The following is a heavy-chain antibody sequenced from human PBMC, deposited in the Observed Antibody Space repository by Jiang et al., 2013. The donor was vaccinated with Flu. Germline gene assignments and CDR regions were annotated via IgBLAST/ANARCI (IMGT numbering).Heavy chain of an antibody. CDR3: ARLCVVVPAAMEGWFDP. Sequence: PGLVKPSGTLSLTCAVSGGSISSSNWWSWVRQPPGKGLEWIGEIYHSGSTNYNPSLKSRVTISVDKSKNQFSLKLSSVTAADTAVYYCARLCVVVPAAMEGWFDPWGQGTLVTVSS. D-gene: IGHD2-2*01. CDR1: GGSISSSNW. V-gene: IGHV4-4*02. J-gene: IGHJ5*02. CDR2: IYHSGST.